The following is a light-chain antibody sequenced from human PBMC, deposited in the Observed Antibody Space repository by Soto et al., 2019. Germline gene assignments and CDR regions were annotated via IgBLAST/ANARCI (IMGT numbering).Light chain of an antibody. V-gene: IGLV1-51*01. CDR3: GTWDSSLRVFYV. J-gene: IGLJ1*01. CDR2: DNN. Sequence: QSVLTQPPSVSAAPGQKVTISCSGSSSNIGNNYVSWYQQLPGTAPKLLIYDNNKRPSGIPARFSGAKSGTSATLGITGLQTGDEADYYCGTWDSSLRVFYVFGTGTKLTVL. CDR1: SSNIGNNY.